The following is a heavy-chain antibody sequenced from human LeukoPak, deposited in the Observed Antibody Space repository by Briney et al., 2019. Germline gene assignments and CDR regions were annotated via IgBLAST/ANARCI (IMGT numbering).Heavy chain of an antibody. D-gene: IGHD3-16*01. Sequence: GGSLRLSCAASGFTVSSNYMSWVRQAPGKGLEWGSVIYSGGSTYYTDSVKGRFTISRDTSKNTLYLQMNSLKAEDTAVYYCAAQGVFSHGGYWGQGTLVTVSS. CDR2: IYSGGST. J-gene: IGHJ4*02. CDR3: AAQGVFSHGGY. CDR1: GFTVSSNY. V-gene: IGHV3-53*01.